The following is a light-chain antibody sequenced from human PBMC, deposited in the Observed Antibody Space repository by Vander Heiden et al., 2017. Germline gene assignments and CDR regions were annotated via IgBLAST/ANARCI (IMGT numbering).Light chain of an antibody. Sequence: DIQMTQSPSTLSASVGDRVTITCRASQSISSWLAWYQQKPGKAPKLLIYDASSLESGVQSRFSGSGSGTEFTLTISSLQPDDFATYYCQQYNSDSPTWTFGQGTKVEIK. CDR3: QQYNSDSPTWT. CDR2: DAS. CDR1: QSISSW. J-gene: IGKJ1*01. V-gene: IGKV1-5*01.